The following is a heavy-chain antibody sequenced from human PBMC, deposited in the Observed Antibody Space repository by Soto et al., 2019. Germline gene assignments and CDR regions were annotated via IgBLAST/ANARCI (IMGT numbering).Heavy chain of an antibody. V-gene: IGHV4-61*01. Sequence: SSDTLSLTCSVSGVSVSSASHYWRWIRQPPGKGLEWIGYIYYSGSSNYNPSLKGRVTISIDTSKNQFSLKLSSVTAADTAVYYCAREFNWSADYWGQGTLVTVSS. CDR1: GVSVSSASHY. J-gene: IGHJ4*02. CDR3: AREFNWSADY. D-gene: IGHD1-1*01. CDR2: IYYSGSS.